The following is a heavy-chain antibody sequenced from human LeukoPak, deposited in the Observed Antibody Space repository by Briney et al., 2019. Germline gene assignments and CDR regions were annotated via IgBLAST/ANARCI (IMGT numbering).Heavy chain of an antibody. D-gene: IGHD2-2*01. CDR1: GGSFTTSA. CDR3: ASDIAESATPHDS. CDR2: IIPTLDIA. V-gene: IGHV1-69*04. Sequence: SVKVSCRASGGSFTTSAISWVRLAPGQGLELMGRIIPTLDIAKYAQKFQGRVTITADKSTNTAYMELNSLRSEDTAFYYCASDIAESATPHDSWGQGTLVTVSS. J-gene: IGHJ4*02.